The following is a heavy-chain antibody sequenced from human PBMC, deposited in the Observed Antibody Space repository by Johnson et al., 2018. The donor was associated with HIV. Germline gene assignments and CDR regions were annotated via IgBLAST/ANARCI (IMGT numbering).Heavy chain of an antibody. Sequence: VQLVESGGDLVQPGGSLRLSCAASGFTFSSYAMSWVRQAPGKGLEWVSAISGSGGSTYSADSVKGRFTISRDNSKNTLYLQMNSLRAEDTAVYYCAKGGKYSSHRDDGFDVWGQGTMVTVSS. J-gene: IGHJ3*01. CDR3: AKGGKYSSHRDDGFDV. D-gene: IGHD6-6*01. CDR2: ISGSGGST. CDR1: GFTFSSYA. V-gene: IGHV3-23*04.